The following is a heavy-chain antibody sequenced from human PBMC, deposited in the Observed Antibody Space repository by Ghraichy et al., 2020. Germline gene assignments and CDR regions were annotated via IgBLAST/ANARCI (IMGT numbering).Heavy chain of an antibody. V-gene: IGHV3-15*01. Sequence: GGSLRLSCAASGFTFSDDRMTWVRQVPGRGLEWVALIKSKTGGGTTDYAAPVKGRFSISRDDSKSTLYLQMSSLKIGDTAVYYCNTEFYSNGYNFWGQGTRVTVTS. CDR1: GFTFSDDR. CDR2: IKSKTGGGTT. CDR3: NTEFYSNGYNF. J-gene: IGHJ4*02. D-gene: IGHD3-22*01.